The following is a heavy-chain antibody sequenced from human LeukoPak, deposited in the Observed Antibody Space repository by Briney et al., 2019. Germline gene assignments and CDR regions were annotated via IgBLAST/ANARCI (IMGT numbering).Heavy chain of an antibody. CDR1: GFTFSSYS. J-gene: IGHJ5*02. CDR2: ISSSSSYI. V-gene: IGHV3-21*01. Sequence: GGSLRLSCAASGFTFSSYSMNWVRQAPGNGLEWVSSISSSSSYIYYADSVKGRFTISRDNAKNSLYLQMNSLRAEDTAVYYCARGSKTTPNNWFDPWGQGTLVTVSS. CDR3: ARGSKTTPNNWFDP. D-gene: IGHD1-7*01.